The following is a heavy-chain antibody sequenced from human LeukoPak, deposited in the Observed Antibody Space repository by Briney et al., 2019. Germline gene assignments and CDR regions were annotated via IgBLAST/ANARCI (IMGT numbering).Heavy chain of an antibody. CDR2: ISAYNGNT. V-gene: IGHV1-18*04. CDR1: GSTVTSFG. Sequence: ASVEVSGKASGSTVTSFGVRWVRRAPGQRLGWRGWISAYNGNTNYAQKHQRRVTMTTDTSTSTAYKQLRSLRSADTAVYYCAGGGGFDDPNYDYGMDVWGKGTPVTVSS. J-gene: IGHJ6*04. CDR3: AGGGGFDDPNYDYGMDV. D-gene: IGHD6-25*01.